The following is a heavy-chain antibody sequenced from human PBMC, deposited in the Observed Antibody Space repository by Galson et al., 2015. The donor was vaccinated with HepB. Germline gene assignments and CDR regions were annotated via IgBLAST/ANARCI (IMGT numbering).Heavy chain of an antibody. Sequence: SLRLSCAASGFTFSNYAMGWVRQAPGKGLEWVSATSHTGSTYYADSVKGRFTISRDNSKSALYLQMNSLRAEDTAVYYCAKGQTGGGWSKYYFDYWGQGTLVTVSS. J-gene: IGHJ4*02. CDR2: TSHTGST. D-gene: IGHD6-19*01. CDR1: GFTFSNYA. V-gene: IGHV3-23*01. CDR3: AKGQTGGGWSKYYFDY.